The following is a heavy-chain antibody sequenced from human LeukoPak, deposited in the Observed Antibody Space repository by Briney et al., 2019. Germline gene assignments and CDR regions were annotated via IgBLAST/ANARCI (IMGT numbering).Heavy chain of an antibody. CDR2: INPNSGGT. J-gene: IGHJ5*02. V-gene: IGHV1-2*02. Sequence: GASVKVSCKASGYTFTGYYMHWVRQAPGQGLEWMGWINPNSGGTNYAQKFQGRVTMTRDMSTSTVYMELSSLRSEDTAVYYCARDHAIVRDGSGSYYNVRGNWFDPWGQGTLVTVSS. CDR1: GYTFTGYY. D-gene: IGHD3-10*01. CDR3: ARDHAIVRDGSGSYYNVRGNWFDP.